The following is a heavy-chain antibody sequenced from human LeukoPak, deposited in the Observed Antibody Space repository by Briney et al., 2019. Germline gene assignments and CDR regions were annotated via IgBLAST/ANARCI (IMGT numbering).Heavy chain of an antibody. D-gene: IGHD6-13*01. V-gene: IGHV1-18*01. CDR1: GYTFTSYG. CDR3: ARGPGIAAAGGTFDP. Sequence: GASVKVSCKASGYTFTSYGISWVRQAPGQGLEWMGWISAYNGNTNYAQKLQGRVAMTTDTSTSTAYMELRSLRSDDTAVYYCARGPGIAAAGGTFDPWGQGTLVTVSS. J-gene: IGHJ5*02. CDR2: ISAYNGNT.